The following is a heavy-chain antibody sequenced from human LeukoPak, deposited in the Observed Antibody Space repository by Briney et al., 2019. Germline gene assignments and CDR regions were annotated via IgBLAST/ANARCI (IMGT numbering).Heavy chain of an antibody. J-gene: IGHJ6*02. Sequence: SETLSLTCTVSGGSISTYYWNWIRQPPGKGLEWIGYIQNSARTNYNPSLESRVTISVDSSKDQFSLRLSSVTAADTAVYYCATDYSNFYGMDVWGQGTTVTVSS. V-gene: IGHV4-59*01. CDR2: IQNSART. CDR3: ATDYSNFYGMDV. D-gene: IGHD4-11*01. CDR1: GGSISTYY.